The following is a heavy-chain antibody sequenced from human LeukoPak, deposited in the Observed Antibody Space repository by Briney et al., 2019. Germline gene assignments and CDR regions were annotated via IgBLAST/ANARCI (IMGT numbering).Heavy chain of an antibody. J-gene: IGHJ6*03. CDR1: GFPFPTYA. CDR3: AKGGDTTVTTPYYYYYMDV. V-gene: IGHV3-23*01. D-gene: IGHD4-11*01. Sequence: GGSLRLSCVASGFPFPTYAMMWVRQAPGKGLEWVSSVRVSDGARFYADSVKGRFTTSRDNAKNTLSLQMNSLRAEDTAAYYCAKGGDTTVTTPYYYYYMDVWGKGTTVTVSS. CDR2: VRVSDGAR.